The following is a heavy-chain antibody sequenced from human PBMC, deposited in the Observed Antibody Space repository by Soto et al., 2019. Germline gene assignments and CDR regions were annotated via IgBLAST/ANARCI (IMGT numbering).Heavy chain of an antibody. V-gene: IGHV1-8*01. CDR2: MNPNSGNT. Sequence: QVQLVQSGAEVKKPGASVKVSCKASGYTFTSYDINWVRQATGQGLEWMGWMNPNSGNTGYAQKFQGRVTMTRITAISTAYVELISLSSEDTAVYYCAISTNDYGDRHWGQGTLVTVSS. CDR3: AISTNDYGDRH. J-gene: IGHJ1*01. CDR1: GYTFTSYD. D-gene: IGHD4-17*01.